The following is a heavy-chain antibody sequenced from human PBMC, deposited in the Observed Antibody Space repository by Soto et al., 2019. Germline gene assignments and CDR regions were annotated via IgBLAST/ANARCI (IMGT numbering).Heavy chain of an antibody. V-gene: IGHV3-13*05. J-gene: IGHJ6*02. CDR2: IGAADDP. CDR1: GFTFSAYD. Sequence: GESLKIACAASGFTFSAYDMHWVRQTTGKGLEWVSAIGAADDPYYLGSVKGRFTISRENAKNSLYLQMNSLRAEDTAVYYCARAYSGRLPRRADYYFAMDVWGQGTTVTVSS. CDR3: ARAYSGRLPRRADYYFAMDV. D-gene: IGHD2-15*01.